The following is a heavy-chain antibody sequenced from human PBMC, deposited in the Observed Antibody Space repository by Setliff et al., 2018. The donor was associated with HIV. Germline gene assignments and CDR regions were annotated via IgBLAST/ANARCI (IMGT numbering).Heavy chain of an antibody. V-gene: IGHV4-59*13. J-gene: IGHJ2*01. CDR1: GGSISSDC. Sequence: KASETLSLTCTVSGGSISSDCWSWIRQSPGKALEWIGYIYASGSITYNPSLKSRVTMSVDTSQNHVSLDLESVTAADTDVYYCARKQVIGPRGLYYYFDLWGRGTLVTVSS. CDR3: ARKQVIGPRGLYYYFDL. CDR2: IYASGSI. D-gene: IGHD2-8*01.